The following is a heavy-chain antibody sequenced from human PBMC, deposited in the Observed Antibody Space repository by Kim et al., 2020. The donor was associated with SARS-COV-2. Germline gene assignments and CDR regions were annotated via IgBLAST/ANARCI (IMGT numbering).Heavy chain of an antibody. J-gene: IGHJ1*01. CDR2: ISSSGSTI. CDR1: GFTFSDYY. Sequence: GGSLRLSCAASGFTFSDYYMSWIRQAPGKGLEWVSYISSSGSTIYYADSVKGRFTISRDNAKNSLYLQMNSLRAEDTAVYYCARASRGLPLSTTTLYFQHWGQGTLVTVSS. V-gene: IGHV3-11*01. CDR3: ARASRGLPLSTTTLYFQH. D-gene: IGHD5-12*01.